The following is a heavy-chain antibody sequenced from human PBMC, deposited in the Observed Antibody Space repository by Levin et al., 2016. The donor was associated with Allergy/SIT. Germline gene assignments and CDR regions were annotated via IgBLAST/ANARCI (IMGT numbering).Heavy chain of an antibody. V-gene: IGHV1-18*01. Sequence: ASVKVSCKASGYTFTSYGISWVRQAPGQGLEWMGWISAYNGNTNYAQKLQGRVTMTTDTSTSTAYMELRSLRSDDTAVYYCASWSYDFWSGYYYYMDVWGKGTTVTVSS. CDR1: GYTFTSYG. D-gene: IGHD3-3*01. CDR2: ISAYNGNT. CDR3: ASWSYDFWSGYYYYMDV. J-gene: IGHJ6*03.